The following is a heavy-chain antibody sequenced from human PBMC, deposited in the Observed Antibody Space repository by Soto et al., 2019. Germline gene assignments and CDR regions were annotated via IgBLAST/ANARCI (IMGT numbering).Heavy chain of an antibody. CDR1: GFTFSSYG. Sequence: GGSLRLSCAASGFTFSSYGMHWVRQAPGKGLEWVAVIWYDGSNKYYADSVKGRFTISRDNSKNTLYLQMNSLRAEDTAVYYCARDVYTAMAYHFEYCGHGRLVTDSS. CDR3: ARDVYTAMAYHFEY. CDR2: IWYDGSNK. J-gene: IGHJ4*01. D-gene: IGHD5-18*01. V-gene: IGHV3-33*01.